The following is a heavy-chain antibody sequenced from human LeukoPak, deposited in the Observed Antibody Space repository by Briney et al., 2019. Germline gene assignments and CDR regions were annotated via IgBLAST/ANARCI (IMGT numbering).Heavy chain of an antibody. CDR3: ARIRQNYFDY. J-gene: IGHJ4*02. CDR2: IYTSGST. Sequence: WXWIXXXAXKGLEWIGRIYTSGSTNYNPSLKSRVTMSVDTSKNQFSLKLSSVTAADTAVYYCARIRQNYFDYWGQGTLVTVSS. V-gene: IGHV4-4*07.